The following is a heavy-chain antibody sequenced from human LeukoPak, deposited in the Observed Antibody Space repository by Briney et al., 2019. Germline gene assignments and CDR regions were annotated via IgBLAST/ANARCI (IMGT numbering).Heavy chain of an antibody. Sequence: ASVKVSCKASGYTFTSYDINWVRQATGQGLEWMGWMNPNSGNTGYAQKFQGRVTMTRNTSIRTAYMELSSLRSEDTAVYYCAREEGRLLWFGELTGGWFDPWGQGTLVTVSS. CDR2: MNPNSGNT. CDR3: AREEGRLLWFGELTGGWFDP. D-gene: IGHD3-10*01. J-gene: IGHJ5*02. CDR1: GYTFTSYD. V-gene: IGHV1-8*01.